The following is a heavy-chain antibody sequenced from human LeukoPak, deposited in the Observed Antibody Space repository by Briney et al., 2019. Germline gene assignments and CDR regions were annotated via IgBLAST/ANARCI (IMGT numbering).Heavy chain of an antibody. J-gene: IGHJ6*03. Sequence: SETLSLTCTVSGYSISSGYYWGWIRQPPGKGLEWIGYIYYSGSTNYNPSLKSRVTISVDTSKNQFSLKLSSVTAADTAVYYCARVSGGGFGELYYYYYMDVWGKGTTVTISS. V-gene: IGHV4-38-2*02. D-gene: IGHD3-10*01. CDR1: GYSISSGYY. CDR2: IYYSGST. CDR3: ARVSGGGFGELYYYYYMDV.